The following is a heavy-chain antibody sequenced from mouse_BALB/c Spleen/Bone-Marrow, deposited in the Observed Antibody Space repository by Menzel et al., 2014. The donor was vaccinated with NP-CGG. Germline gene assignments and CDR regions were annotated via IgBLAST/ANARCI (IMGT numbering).Heavy chain of an antibody. V-gene: IGHV1-14*01. CDR2: INPYNDGT. J-gene: IGHJ3*01. D-gene: IGHD2-2*01. CDR1: GYTFTSYV. Sequence: VQLKESGPKLVKPGASVKMSCKASGYTFTSYVMHWVKQKPGQGLEWIGYINPYNDGTKYNEKFKGKATLTSDKSSSTAYMELSSLTSEDSAVYYCARGGYGSWFAYWGQGTLVTVSA. CDR3: ARGGYGSWFAY.